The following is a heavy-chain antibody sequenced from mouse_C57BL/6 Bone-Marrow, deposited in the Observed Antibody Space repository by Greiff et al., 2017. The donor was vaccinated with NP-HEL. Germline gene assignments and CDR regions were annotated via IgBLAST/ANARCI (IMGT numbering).Heavy chain of an antibody. D-gene: IGHD2-4*01. CDR3: ARSLDYSWFAY. V-gene: IGHV1-81*01. Sequence: VQLQQSGAELARPGASVKLSCKASGYTFTSYGISWVKQRTGQGLEWIGEIYPRSGNTYYNEKFKGKATLTADKSSSTAYMELRSLTSEDSAVYFCARSLDYSWFAYWGQGTLVTVSA. CDR1: GYTFTSYG. CDR2: IYPRSGNT. J-gene: IGHJ3*01.